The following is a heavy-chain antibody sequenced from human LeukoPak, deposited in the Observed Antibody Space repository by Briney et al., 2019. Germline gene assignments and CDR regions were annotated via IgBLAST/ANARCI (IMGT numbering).Heavy chain of an antibody. V-gene: IGHV3-23*01. CDR3: AELGITMIGGV. Sequence: PGGSLRLSCAASGFTFSSYAMNWVRQAPGKGLEWVSVIRGSGDSTYYADSVKGRFTISRDNSKNTLYLQMNSLRAEDTAVYYCAELGITMIGGVWGKGTTVTISS. J-gene: IGHJ6*04. D-gene: IGHD3-10*02. CDR1: GFTFSSYA. CDR2: IRGSGDST.